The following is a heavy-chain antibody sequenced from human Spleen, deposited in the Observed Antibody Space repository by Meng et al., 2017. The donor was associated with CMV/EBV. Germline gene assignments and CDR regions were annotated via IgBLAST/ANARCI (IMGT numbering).Heavy chain of an antibody. CDR1: GFTFDDYA. V-gene: IGHV3-9*01. CDR3: ARDVYGFGECDY. Sequence: SLKISCAASGFTFDDYAMHWVRQAPGKGLEWVSGISWNSGSIGYADSVKGRFTISRDNAKNSLYLQMNSLRAEDTAVYYCARDVYGFGECDYWGQGTLVTVSS. J-gene: IGHJ4*02. CDR2: ISWNSGSI. D-gene: IGHD3-10*01.